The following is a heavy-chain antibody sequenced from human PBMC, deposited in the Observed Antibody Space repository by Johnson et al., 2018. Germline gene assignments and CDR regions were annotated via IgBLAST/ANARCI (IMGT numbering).Heavy chain of an antibody. J-gene: IGHJ6*03. V-gene: IGHV4-59*01. D-gene: IGHD3-16*02. CDR3: SREGLGELSSLMDV. CDR2: IYYSGGT. Sequence: QVQLQESGPGLVKXSETLSLXCTVSGGSISSYYWSWIRQPPGKGMEWIGYIYYSGGTNDHHSLKRRVPLSVDTSKNQFSLKLSSGTAAATAVYYWSREGLGELSSLMDVWGKGPTVTVSS. CDR1: GGSISSYY.